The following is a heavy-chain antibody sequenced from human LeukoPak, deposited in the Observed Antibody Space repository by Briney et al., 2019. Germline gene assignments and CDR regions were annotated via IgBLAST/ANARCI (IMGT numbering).Heavy chain of an antibody. CDR3: ARLKSAQQLASRVFDY. D-gene: IGHD6-13*01. V-gene: IGHV4-38-2*01. CDR2: IYHSGST. J-gene: IGHJ4*02. CDR1: GYSISSGYY. Sequence: SETLSLTCAVSGYSISSGYYWGWIRQPPGKGLEWIGSIYHSGSTYYNPSPKSRVTISVDTSKNQFSLKLSSVTAADTAVYYCARLKSAQQLASRVFDYWGQGTLVTVSS.